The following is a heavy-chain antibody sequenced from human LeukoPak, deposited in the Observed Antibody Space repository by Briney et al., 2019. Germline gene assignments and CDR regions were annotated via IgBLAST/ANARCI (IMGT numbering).Heavy chain of an antibody. V-gene: IGHV3-23*01. CDR1: GFTFSSYA. D-gene: IGHD1-26*01. CDR3: ARDAGDYSGSYSGPGY. J-gene: IGHJ4*02. Sequence: GGSLRLSCAASGFTFSSYAMSWVRQAPGKGLEWVSGISGSGGSTYYADSVKGRFTISRDNSKNTLYLQMNSLRAEDTAVYYCARDAGDYSGSYSGPGYWGQGTLVTVSS. CDR2: ISGSGGST.